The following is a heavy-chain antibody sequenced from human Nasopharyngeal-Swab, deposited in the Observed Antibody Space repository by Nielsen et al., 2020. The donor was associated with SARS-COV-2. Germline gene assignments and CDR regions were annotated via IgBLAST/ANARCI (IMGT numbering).Heavy chain of an antibody. CDR2: IYYSGST. CDR1: DGSISSSSYY. J-gene: IGHJ2*01. Sequence: SETLSLTCTVSDGSISSSSYYWGWIRQPPGKGLEWIGSIYYSGSTYYNPSLKSRVTISVDTSKNQFSLKLSSVTAADTAVYYCASAVWYFDLWGRGTLVTVSS. V-gene: IGHV4-39*01. CDR3: ASAVWYFDL.